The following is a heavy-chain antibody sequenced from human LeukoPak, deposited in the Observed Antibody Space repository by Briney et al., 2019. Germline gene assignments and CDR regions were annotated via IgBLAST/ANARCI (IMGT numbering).Heavy chain of an antibody. CDR2: IYMDGST. CDR3: ARDMTTVTTGRAFDI. J-gene: IGHJ3*02. CDR1: GGSISGYY. D-gene: IGHD4-17*01. V-gene: IGHV4-4*07. Sequence: SETLSLTCTVSGGSISGYYWSWIRQPAGRGLEWIGRIYMDGSTTYNPSLKSRITMSLDTPKNQFSLKLSSVTAADSAVYYCARDMTTVTTGRAFDIWGQGTMVTVSS.